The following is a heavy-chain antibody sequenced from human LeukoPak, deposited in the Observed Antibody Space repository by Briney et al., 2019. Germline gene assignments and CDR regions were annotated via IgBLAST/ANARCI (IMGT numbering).Heavy chain of an antibody. CDR2: IYTSGST. CDR3: ASASGYSGYDPFFGYDY. CDR1: GGSISSYY. J-gene: IGHJ4*02. D-gene: IGHD5-12*01. Sequence: SETLSLTCTVSGGSISSYYWSWIRQPAGKGLEWIGRIYTSGSTNYNPSLKSRVTMSVDTSKNQFSLKLSSVTAADTAVYYCASASGYSGYDPFFGYDYWGQGTLVTVSS. V-gene: IGHV4-4*07.